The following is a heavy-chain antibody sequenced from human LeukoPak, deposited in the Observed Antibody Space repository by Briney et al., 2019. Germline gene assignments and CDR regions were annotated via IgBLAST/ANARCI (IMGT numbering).Heavy chain of an antibody. CDR1: GFTFSIYA. J-gene: IGHJ4*02. D-gene: IGHD6-19*01. V-gene: IGHV3-23*01. Sequence: GGSLRLSCAASGFTFSIYAMNWVRQAPGKGLEWVSGISGSGGSTYYADSVKGRFTISRDNSKNTLYLQMNSLRAEDTAVYYCAKDQSSGWYEALDYWGQGTLVTVSS. CDR2: ISGSGGST. CDR3: AKDQSSGWYEALDY.